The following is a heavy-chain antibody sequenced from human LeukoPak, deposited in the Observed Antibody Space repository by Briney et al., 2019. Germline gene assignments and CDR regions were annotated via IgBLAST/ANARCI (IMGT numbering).Heavy chain of an antibody. J-gene: IGHJ4*02. CDR3: ARGVGATLFDY. D-gene: IGHD1-26*01. CDR1: GGSISSYY. Sequence: SESLSLTCTVSGGSISSYYWSWIRQPPGKGLEWIGYIYYSGSTNYNPSLKSRVTISVDTSKNQFSLKLSSVTAADTAVYYCARGVGATLFDYWGQGTLVTVSS. V-gene: IGHV4-59*01. CDR2: IYYSGST.